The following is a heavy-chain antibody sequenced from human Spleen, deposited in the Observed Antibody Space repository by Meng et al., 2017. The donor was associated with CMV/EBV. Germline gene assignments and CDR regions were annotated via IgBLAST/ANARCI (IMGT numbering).Heavy chain of an antibody. Sequence: SETLSLTCTVSGGSISSYYWSWIRQPPGKGLEWIGYIYYSGSTNYNPSLKSRVTISVDTSKNQFSLKLTSVTATDTAVYFCAREPDYWGQGILVTVSS. J-gene: IGHJ4*02. CDR1: GGSISSYY. CDR3: AREPDY. V-gene: IGHV4-59*01. CDR2: IYYSGST.